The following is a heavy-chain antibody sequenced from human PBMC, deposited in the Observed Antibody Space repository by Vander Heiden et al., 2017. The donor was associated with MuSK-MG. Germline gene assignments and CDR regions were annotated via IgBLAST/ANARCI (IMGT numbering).Heavy chain of an antibody. CDR3: ARDFYAVAGDY. J-gene: IGHJ4*02. CDR1: VFTFSNYN. V-gene: IGHV3-48*01. Sequence: EVQLVESGGGLVQPGGSLRLSCAASVFTFSNYNMNWVRQAPGKGLEWVAYISTSSSAIFYADSVKGRFTISRDNAKNSLSLQMNSLRAEDTAVYYCARDFYAVAGDYWGQGTLVTVSS. CDR2: ISTSSSAI. D-gene: IGHD6-19*01.